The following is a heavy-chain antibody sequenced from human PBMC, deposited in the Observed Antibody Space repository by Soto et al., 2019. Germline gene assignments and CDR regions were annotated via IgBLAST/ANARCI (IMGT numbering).Heavy chain of an antibody. J-gene: IGHJ4*02. CDR2: MYWGDDK. CDR1: GFSLSTGGVG. D-gene: IGHD2-21*01. CDR3: AHTAATGDSWESFDF. V-gene: IGHV2-5*02. Sequence: QITLKESGPTLVKPTQTLTLTCTFSGFSLSTGGVGVGWIRQPPGKPLEWLTLMYWGDDKRYSTSLKSRLTITEDNSKNQVVLTMTNMDPVDTATYYCAHTAATGDSWESFDFWGQGTLVTVSS.